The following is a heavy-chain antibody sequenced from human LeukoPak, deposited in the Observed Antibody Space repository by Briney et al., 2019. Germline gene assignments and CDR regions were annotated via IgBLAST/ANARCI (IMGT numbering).Heavy chain of an antibody. CDR3: ARADWGSIDY. Sequence: GESLRLSCAASGFTFSHYWMTWVCQAPGKGLEWVAIIRPDANDGSYVDSVKGRFTISRDNAKNSLYLQVHSLRAEDTAVYFCARADWGSIDYWGQGALVTVSS. J-gene: IGHJ4*02. CDR1: GFTFSHYW. D-gene: IGHD7-27*01. V-gene: IGHV3-7*01. CDR2: IRPDANDG.